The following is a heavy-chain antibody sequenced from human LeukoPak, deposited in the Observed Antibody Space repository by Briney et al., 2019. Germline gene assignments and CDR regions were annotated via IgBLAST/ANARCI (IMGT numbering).Heavy chain of an antibody. CDR1: GGSISSGSYY. V-gene: IGHV4-61*02. CDR2: IYTSGST. J-gene: IGHJ4*02. Sequence: PSQTLSLTCTVSGGSISSGSYYWSWIRQPAGKGLEWIGRIYTSGSTNYNPSLKSRVTISVDTSKNQFSLKLSSVTAADTAVYYCATDKYGSGMAFDYWGQGTLVTVSS. CDR3: ATDKYGSGMAFDY. D-gene: IGHD3-10*01.